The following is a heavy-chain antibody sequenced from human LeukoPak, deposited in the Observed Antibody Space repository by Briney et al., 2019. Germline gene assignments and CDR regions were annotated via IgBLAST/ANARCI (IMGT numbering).Heavy chain of an antibody. J-gene: IGHJ4*01. Sequence: TSETLSLTCAVYGGSFSSYYWSWIRQPPGKGLEWIGEISHSGSTNCNPSLKSRVTISVDPSKNQFPLKLTSVPAADTGVYFCMRRSRDTDSSSGYFEYWRQGTHVSVS. D-gene: IGHD6-13*01. V-gene: IGHV4-34*01. CDR3: MRRSRDTDSSSGYFEY. CDR2: ISHSGST. CDR1: GGSFSSYY.